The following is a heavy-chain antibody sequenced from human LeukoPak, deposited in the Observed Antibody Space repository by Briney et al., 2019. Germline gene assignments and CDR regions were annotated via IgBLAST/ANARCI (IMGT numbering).Heavy chain of an antibody. CDR3: AGESITMVRTKGAGFDP. D-gene: IGHD3-10*01. V-gene: IGHV4-28*03. Sequence: SETLSLTCAVSGYSISSPNWWGWVRQPPGKGLEWIGYIYYTGSIYYNPSLKSRVTMSVDTSKNQFSLKLSSVTAADTAVYYCAGESITMVRTKGAGFDPWGQGTLVTVSS. J-gene: IGHJ5*02. CDR2: IYYTGSI. CDR1: GYSISSPNW.